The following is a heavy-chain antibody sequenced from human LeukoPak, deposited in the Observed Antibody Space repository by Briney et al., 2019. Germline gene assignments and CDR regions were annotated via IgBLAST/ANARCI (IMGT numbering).Heavy chain of an antibody. CDR1: EFTFSNYW. CDR3: ARQRIFSY. D-gene: IGHD6-25*01. V-gene: IGHV3-7*01. CDR2: IGQDGSEK. J-gene: IGHJ4*02. Sequence: PGGSLRLSCAASEFTFSNYWMTWVRQAPGKGLEWVANIGQDGSEKYYLDSVKGRFTISRDNAKNSLYLQLNSLRAEDTAVYYCARQRIFSYWGQGTLVTVSS.